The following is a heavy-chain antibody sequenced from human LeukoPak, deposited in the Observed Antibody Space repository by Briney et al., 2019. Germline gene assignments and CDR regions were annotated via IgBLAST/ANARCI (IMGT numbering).Heavy chain of an antibody. Sequence: PGGSLRLSCAASGFIFSNYWMHWVRQVPGKGLVWVSRINTDGSRINYADSVKGRFTISRDNAKNTLYLQMNSLRVEDTAVYYCARDLNWNQADYWGQGTLVTVSS. J-gene: IGHJ4*02. CDR2: INTDGSRI. CDR3: ARDLNWNQADY. CDR1: GFIFSNYW. D-gene: IGHD1-14*01. V-gene: IGHV3-74*01.